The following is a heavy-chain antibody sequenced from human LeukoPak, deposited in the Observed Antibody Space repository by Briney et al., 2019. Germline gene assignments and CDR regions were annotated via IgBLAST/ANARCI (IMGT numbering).Heavy chain of an antibody. CDR2: ISSSGSTI. Sequence: GGSLRLSCAASGFTFSSYGMNWVRQAPGKGLEWVSYISSSGSTIYYADSVKGRFTISRDNAKNSLYLQMNSLRAEDTAVYYCSLVGATSYYYYGMDVWGQGTTVTVSS. J-gene: IGHJ6*02. CDR3: SLVGATSYYYYGMDV. CDR1: GFTFSSYG. V-gene: IGHV3-48*03. D-gene: IGHD1-26*01.